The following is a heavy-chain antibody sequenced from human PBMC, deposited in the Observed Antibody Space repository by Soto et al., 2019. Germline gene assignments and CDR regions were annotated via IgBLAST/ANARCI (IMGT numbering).Heavy chain of an antibody. CDR3: ARGPPFGYCSSTSCYKTTYYYYYYMDV. J-gene: IGHJ6*03. CDR1: GDSVSSNSAA. V-gene: IGHV6-1*01. D-gene: IGHD2-2*03. Sequence: SPTLSLTCAISGDSVSSNSAAWNWIRQSPSRGLEWLGRTYYRSKWYNDYAVSVKSRITINPDTSKNQFSLQLNSVTPEDTAVYYCARGPPFGYCSSTSCYKTTYYYYYYMDVWGKGTTVTVSS. CDR2: TYYRSKWYN.